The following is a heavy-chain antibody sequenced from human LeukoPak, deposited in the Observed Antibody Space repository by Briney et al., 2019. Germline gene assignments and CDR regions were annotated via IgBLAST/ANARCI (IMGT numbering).Heavy chain of an antibody. CDR1: GFTFSSYW. CDR3: STGSGHAFDI. CDR2: INSDGSST. V-gene: IGHV3-74*01. J-gene: IGHJ3*02. Sequence: GGSLRLSCAASGFTFSSYWVHWVRQVPGKGLVWVSRINSDGSSTNYADSVKGRFTISRDNAKNTLHVQMNSLRAEDTAVYYCSTGSGHAFDIWGRGTMVTVSS. D-gene: IGHD3-10*01.